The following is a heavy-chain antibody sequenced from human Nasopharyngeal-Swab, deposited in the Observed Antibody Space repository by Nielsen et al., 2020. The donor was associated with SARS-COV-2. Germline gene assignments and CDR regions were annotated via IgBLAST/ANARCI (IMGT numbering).Heavy chain of an antibody. Sequence: GGPRRPSCAAPGFTFSDYYMSWIRKAPGKGLEWVSYISSSGSTIYYADSVKGRFTISRDNAKNSLYLQMNSLRAEDTAVYYCARVGRRGNWFDPWGQGTLVTVSS. CDR1: GFTFSDYY. CDR2: ISSSGSTI. V-gene: IGHV3-11*04. D-gene: IGHD3/OR15-3a*01. J-gene: IGHJ5*02. CDR3: ARVGRRGNWFDP.